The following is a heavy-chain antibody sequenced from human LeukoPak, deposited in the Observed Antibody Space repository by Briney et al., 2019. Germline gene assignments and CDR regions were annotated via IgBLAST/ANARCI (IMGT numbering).Heavy chain of an antibody. D-gene: IGHD3-3*01. CDR3: AREALNPSYYDFWSGYPFDY. V-gene: IGHV1-69*05. CDR1: GGTFSSYA. CDR2: IIPIFGTA. J-gene: IGHJ4*02. Sequence: ASVKVSCKASGGTFSSYAISWVRQAPGQGLEWMGRIIPIFGTANYAQKLQGRVTITTDESTSTAYMELSSLRSEDTAVYYCAREALNPSYYDFWSGYPFDYWGQGTLVTVSS.